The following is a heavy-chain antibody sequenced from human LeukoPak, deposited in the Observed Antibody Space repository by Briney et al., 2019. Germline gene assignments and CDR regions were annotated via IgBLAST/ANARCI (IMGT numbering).Heavy chain of an antibody. J-gene: IGHJ5*02. Sequence: PGGSLRLSCAASGFTFNTYAIHWVRQAPGKGLEWVSATSGSGGSTYYADSVKGRFTISRDNSKNTLYLQTNSLRAEDTAVYYCAKDKGQQLVYVLDPWGQGTLVTVSS. CDR2: TSGSGGST. CDR1: GFTFNTYA. V-gene: IGHV3-23*01. CDR3: AKDKGQQLVYVLDP. D-gene: IGHD6-13*01.